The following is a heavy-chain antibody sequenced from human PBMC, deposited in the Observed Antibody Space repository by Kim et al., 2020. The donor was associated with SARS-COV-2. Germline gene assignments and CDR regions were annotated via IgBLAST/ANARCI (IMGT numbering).Heavy chain of an antibody. Sequence: SETLSLTCTVSGDSMSSYYWSWVRQPPGKGLEWIAYIYSSGDTNYNPSLKSRVTISVDTSKNQFSLKLTSVTAADTAVYYCARSSGYYFLYFDYWGQGTLVTVSS. CDR1: GDSMSSYY. D-gene: IGHD3-22*01. J-gene: IGHJ4*02. CDR2: IYSSGDT. V-gene: IGHV4-59*01. CDR3: ARSSGYYFLYFDY.